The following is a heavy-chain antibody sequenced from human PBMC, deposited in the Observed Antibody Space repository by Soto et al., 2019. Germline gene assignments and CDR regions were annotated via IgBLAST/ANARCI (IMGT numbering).Heavy chain of an antibody. Sequence: QVSLQESGPGLVRPSETLSLTCTVSGHSIRESTYYWGVFRKPPGKGLEWIGSISTSGSTYSNPSLKSRVTISVDTSKNQLSLKLTSVTAADTAVFYCARLDGDSGNRFDPWGQGTLVTVSS. D-gene: IGHD4-17*01. V-gene: IGHV4-39*01. CDR3: ARLDGDSGNRFDP. J-gene: IGHJ5*02. CDR2: ISTSGST. CDR1: GHSIRESTYY.